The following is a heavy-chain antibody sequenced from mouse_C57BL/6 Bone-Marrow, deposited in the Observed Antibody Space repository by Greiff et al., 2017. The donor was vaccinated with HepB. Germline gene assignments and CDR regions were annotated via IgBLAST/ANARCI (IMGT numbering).Heavy chain of an antibody. D-gene: IGHD1-1*01. CDR2: INYDGSST. CDR1: GFTFSDYY. Sequence: DVKLVESEGGLVQPGSSMKLSCTASGFTFSDYYMAWVRQVPEKGLEWVANINYDGSSTYYLDSLKSRFIISRDNAKNILYLQMSSLKSEDTATYYCARDHYYGSSPYWYFDVWGTGTTVTVSS. CDR3: ARDHYYGSSPYWYFDV. V-gene: IGHV5-16*01. J-gene: IGHJ1*03.